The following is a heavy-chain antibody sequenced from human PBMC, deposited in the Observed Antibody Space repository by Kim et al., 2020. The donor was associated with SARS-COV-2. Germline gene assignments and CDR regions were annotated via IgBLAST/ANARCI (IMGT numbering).Heavy chain of an antibody. V-gene: IGHV3-7*03. Sequence: GGSLRLSCAVSGFTFGTFWMTWVRQTPGKGLEWVASIKRDGSEKTYVDSVKGRFTISRDNSKNSLYLQMNSLRAEDTAVYYCARVRLVGDSGYRDIDRWGQGTLVTVSS. J-gene: IGHJ4*02. CDR3: ARVRLVGDSGYRDIDR. CDR1: GFTFGTFW. D-gene: IGHD3-22*01. CDR2: IKRDGSEK.